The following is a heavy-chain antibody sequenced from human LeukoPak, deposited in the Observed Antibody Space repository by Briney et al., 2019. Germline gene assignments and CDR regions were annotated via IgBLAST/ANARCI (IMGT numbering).Heavy chain of an antibody. Sequence: HPGGSLRLSCAASGFTFSSYSMNWVRQAPGKGLEWVSAISGSGGSTYYADSVKGRFTISRDNSKNTLYLQMNSLRAEDTAVYYCARALIGYYDYWGQGTLVTVSS. V-gene: IGHV3-23*01. J-gene: IGHJ4*02. CDR3: ARALIGYYDY. CDR2: ISGSGGST. CDR1: GFTFSSYS. D-gene: IGHD2-8*01.